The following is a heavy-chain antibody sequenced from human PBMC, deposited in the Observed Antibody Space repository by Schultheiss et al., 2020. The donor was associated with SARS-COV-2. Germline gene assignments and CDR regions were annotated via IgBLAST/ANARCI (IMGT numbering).Heavy chain of an antibody. V-gene: IGHV4-34*01. Sequence: SQTLSLTCAVYGGSFSGYYWSWIRQPPGKGLEWIGEINHSGSTNYNPSLKSRVTISVDTSKNQFSLKLSSVTAADTAVYYCARGLKRKNYYGSGSYENYFDYWGQGTLVTVSS. D-gene: IGHD3-10*01. CDR3: ARGLKRKNYYGSGSYENYFDY. CDR1: GGSFSGYY. J-gene: IGHJ4*02. CDR2: INHSGST.